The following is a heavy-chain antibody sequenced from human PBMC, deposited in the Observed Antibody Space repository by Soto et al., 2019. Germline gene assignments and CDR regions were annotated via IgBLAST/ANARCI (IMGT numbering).Heavy chain of an antibody. CDR1: GYTFTGYY. Sequence: QVQLVQSGAEVKKPGASVKVSCKASGYTFTGYYMHWVRQAPGQGLEWMGWINPNSGGTNYAQKFQGWVTMTRDTAISTAYMELSRLRSDDTAVYYCARCPGGVVTAMYYFDYWGQGTLVTVSS. CDR2: INPNSGGT. CDR3: ARCPGGVVTAMYYFDY. D-gene: IGHD2-21*02. V-gene: IGHV1-2*04. J-gene: IGHJ4*02.